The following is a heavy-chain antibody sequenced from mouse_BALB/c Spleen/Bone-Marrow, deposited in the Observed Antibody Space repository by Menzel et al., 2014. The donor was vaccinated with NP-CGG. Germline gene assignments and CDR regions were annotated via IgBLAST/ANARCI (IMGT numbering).Heavy chain of an antibody. J-gene: IGHJ2*01. CDR1: GYTFTNFW. V-gene: IGHV1-80*01. D-gene: IGHD2-1*01. CDR3: ARVYYGNLDY. CDR2: IHPGDGDT. Sequence: QVQLQQSGAELVRPGSSVKISCKASGYTFTNFWMNWVKQRPGQGLEWIGQIHPGDGDTNNNGKFKGKATLTTDKSSSTAYMQLSSLISEDSAVYFCARVYYGNLDYWGQGTTLTVSS.